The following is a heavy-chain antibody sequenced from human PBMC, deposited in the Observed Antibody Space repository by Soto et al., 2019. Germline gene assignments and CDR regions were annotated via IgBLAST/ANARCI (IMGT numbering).Heavy chain of an antibody. V-gene: IGHV3-30-3*01. CDR3: TRSQGLGELSWWLY. CDR2: ISHDGNDE. Sequence: QVRLVESGGGVVQPGRSLRLSCAASGFTLSSYAMNWVRQAPGKGLEWVAVISHDGNDEYYADSVKGRFTVSRDNSKNTLSLQMNSLSIEDTAVYYCTRSQGLGELSWWLYWGQGILVAVSS. CDR1: GFTLSSYA. J-gene: IGHJ4*02. D-gene: IGHD3-16*01.